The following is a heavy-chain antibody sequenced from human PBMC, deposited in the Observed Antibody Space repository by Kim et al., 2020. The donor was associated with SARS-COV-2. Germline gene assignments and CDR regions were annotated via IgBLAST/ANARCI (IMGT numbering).Heavy chain of an antibody. Sequence: QKFQGRVTMTRDTSISTAYMELSRLRSDDTAVYYCARESFPRTKGPAFDPWGQGTLVTVSS. V-gene: IGHV1-2*02. CDR3: ARESFPRTKGPAFDP. J-gene: IGHJ5*02.